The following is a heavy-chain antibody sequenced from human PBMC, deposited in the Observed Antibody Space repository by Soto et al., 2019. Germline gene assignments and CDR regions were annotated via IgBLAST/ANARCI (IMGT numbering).Heavy chain of an antibody. Sequence: GASLKISCHCSGYTFSDYRISWVRQMPGKGLEWLGTIDSSDSFITYSPSFQGHVTISADKSISTAFLRWTRLKSSDSAMYYCANLDFTLCSIDFFDLWGQGTMVTVSS. D-gene: IGHD3-3*01. J-gene: IGHJ3*01. CDR3: ANLDFTLCSIDFFDL. V-gene: IGHV5-10-1*01. CDR1: GYTFSDYR. CDR2: IDSSDSFI.